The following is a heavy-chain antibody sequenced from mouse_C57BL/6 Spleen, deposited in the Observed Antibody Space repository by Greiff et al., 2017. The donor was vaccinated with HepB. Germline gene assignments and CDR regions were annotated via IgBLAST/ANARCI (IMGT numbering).Heavy chain of an antibody. Sequence: VQLQQSGPVLVKPGASVKMSCKASGYTFTDYYMNWVKQSHGKSLEWIGVINPYNGGTSYNQKFKGKATLTVDKSSSTAYMELNSLTSEDSAVYYCARGQPTMDYWGQGTSVTVSS. CDR1: GYTFTDYY. CDR3: ARGQPTMDY. CDR2: INPYNGGT. J-gene: IGHJ4*01. D-gene: IGHD6-1*01. V-gene: IGHV1-19*01.